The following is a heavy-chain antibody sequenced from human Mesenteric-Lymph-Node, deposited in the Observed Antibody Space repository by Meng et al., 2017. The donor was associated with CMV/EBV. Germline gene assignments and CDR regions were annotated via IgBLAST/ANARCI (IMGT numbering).Heavy chain of an antibody. CDR2: IYYSGST. Sequence: SETLSLTCTVSGYSISSGYYWGWIRQPPGKGLEWIGSIYYSGSTNYNPSLKSRVTISVDTSKNQFSLKLSSVTAADTAVYYCARGRGLAEFDYWGQGTLVTVSS. J-gene: IGHJ4*02. D-gene: IGHD3-10*01. CDR3: ARGRGLAEFDY. V-gene: IGHV4-38-2*02. CDR1: GYSISSGYY.